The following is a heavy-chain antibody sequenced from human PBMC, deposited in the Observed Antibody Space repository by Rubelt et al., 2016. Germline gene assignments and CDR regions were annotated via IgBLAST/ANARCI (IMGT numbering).Heavy chain of an antibody. Sequence: VQLVESGGGVVQPGRSLRLSCAASGFTFTSYAMHWVRQAPGKGLEWVAYITRDGSTTNYADSVKGRFTISRDNGKNSLYLPMNSLRADDTSWYYCAREAYRQLNYWGQGTLVTVSS. CDR3: AREAYRQLNY. D-gene: IGHD6-6*01. CDR1: GFTFTSYA. V-gene: IGHV3-48*04. CDR2: ITRDGSTT. J-gene: IGHJ4*02.